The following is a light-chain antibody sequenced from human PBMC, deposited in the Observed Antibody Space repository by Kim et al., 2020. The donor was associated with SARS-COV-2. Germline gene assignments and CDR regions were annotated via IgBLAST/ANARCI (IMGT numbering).Light chain of an antibody. V-gene: IGKV1-27*01. Sequence: DIQMTQSPSSLSASVGDGVTITCRASQGIANSLAWYQQKPGKPPKLLISAASTLQSGVPSRFSGSGSGTYFTLSISSLQPEDVATYFCQKYDSAPRTFGGGTKVDIK. J-gene: IGKJ4*01. CDR1: QGIANS. CDR2: AAS. CDR3: QKYDSAPRT.